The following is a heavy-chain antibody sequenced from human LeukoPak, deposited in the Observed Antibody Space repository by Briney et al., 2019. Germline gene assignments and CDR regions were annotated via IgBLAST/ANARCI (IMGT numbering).Heavy chain of an antibody. CDR2: IWYDGSNK. CDR3: ADALRYFDCLDY. J-gene: IGHJ4*02. V-gene: IGHV3-33*01. Sequence: PGVSLRLSCAASGFTFSSYGMHWVRQAPGKGLEWVAVIWYDGSNKYYADSVKGRFTISRDNSKNTLYLQMNSLRAEDTAVYYCADALRYFDCLDYWGQGTLVTVSS. D-gene: IGHD3-9*01. CDR1: GFTFSSYG.